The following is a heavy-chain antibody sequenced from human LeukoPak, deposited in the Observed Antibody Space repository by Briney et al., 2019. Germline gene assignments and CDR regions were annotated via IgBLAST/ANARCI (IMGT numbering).Heavy chain of an antibody. CDR1: GFTFSDYY. CDR2: ISSSGSTI. Sequence: GGSLRLSWAASGFTFSDYYMSWIRQAPGKGLEWVSYISSSGSTIYYADSVKGRFTISRDNAMNSLYLQMNSLRAEDMAVYYCARYRRGIDAFDIWGQGTMVTVSS. D-gene: IGHD1-14*01. V-gene: IGHV3-11*04. J-gene: IGHJ3*02. CDR3: ARYRRGIDAFDI.